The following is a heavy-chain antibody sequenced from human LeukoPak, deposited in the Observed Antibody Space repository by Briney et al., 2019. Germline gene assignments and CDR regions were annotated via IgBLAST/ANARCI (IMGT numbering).Heavy chain of an antibody. Sequence: GGSLRLSCAASGFTFDDYAMHWVRHAPGKGLEWVSGISWNSGSIGYADSVKGRLTISRDNAKNSLYLQMNSLRAEDTALYYCAKVRWDKSKWYYLDYWGQGTLVTVSS. CDR1: GFTFDDYA. V-gene: IGHV3-9*01. J-gene: IGHJ4*02. CDR2: ISWNSGSI. CDR3: AKVRWDKSKWYYLDY. D-gene: IGHD1-26*01.